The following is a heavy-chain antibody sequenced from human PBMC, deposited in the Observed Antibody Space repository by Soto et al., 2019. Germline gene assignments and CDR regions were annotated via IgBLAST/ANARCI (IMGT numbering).Heavy chain of an antibody. CDR3: AKGDYGGNSHTFDI. J-gene: IGHJ3*02. D-gene: IGHD4-17*01. V-gene: IGHV3-30*18. Sequence: QVQLVESGGGVVQPGRSLRLSWAASGFTFSGYGMHWVRQAPGKGLEWVAVISYDGSNKYYADSVKGRLTISRDNSQNTLYLQMNSLRAEDTAVYYCAKGDYGGNSHTFDIWGQGTMVTVSS. CDR1: GFTFSGYG. CDR2: ISYDGSNK.